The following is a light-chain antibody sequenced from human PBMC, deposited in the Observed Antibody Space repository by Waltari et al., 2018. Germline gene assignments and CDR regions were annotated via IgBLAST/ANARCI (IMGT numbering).Light chain of an antibody. CDR1: SSDIGSYDL. J-gene: IGLJ3*02. Sequence: QSALTQPASVSGSPGQSITISCSGTSSDIGSYDLVSWYQQHPGNAPKFMISEVSERASGVSNRFSGSKSGKTAYLTISGLQAEDEADYYCCSYAGSGSWVFGGGTKLTVL. V-gene: IGLV2-23*02. CDR3: CSYAGSGSWV. CDR2: EVS.